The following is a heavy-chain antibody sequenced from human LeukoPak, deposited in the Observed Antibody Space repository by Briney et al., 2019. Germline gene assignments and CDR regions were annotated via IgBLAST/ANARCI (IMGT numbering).Heavy chain of an antibody. J-gene: IGHJ4*02. V-gene: IGHV3-48*01. CDR3: ARDHNYAFDN. CDR2: IGIDSGNT. D-gene: IGHD1-1*01. Sequence: GGSLRLSCTASGFPFIEYSMNWVRQVPGKGLEWIAYIGIDSGNTKYADSVRGRFTISADKTKNSLYLQMNSLRVEDTAVYYCARDHNYAFDNWGQGTLVSVA. CDR1: GFPFIEYS.